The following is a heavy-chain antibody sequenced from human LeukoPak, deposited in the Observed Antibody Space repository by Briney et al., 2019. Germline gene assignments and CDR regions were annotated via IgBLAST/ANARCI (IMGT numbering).Heavy chain of an antibody. CDR1: GYTFTSYG. J-gene: IGHJ4*02. CDR2: ISVYSGDT. V-gene: IGHV1-18*01. Sequence: ASVKVSCKASGYTFTSYGISWVRQAPGQGLEWMGWISVYSGDTDYAQKLQGRVTMTTDTSTSTAYMELRSLRSDDTAVYYCARIPSQGYYDSSGYFDYWGQGTLVTVSS. CDR3: ARIPSQGYYDSSGYFDY. D-gene: IGHD3-22*01.